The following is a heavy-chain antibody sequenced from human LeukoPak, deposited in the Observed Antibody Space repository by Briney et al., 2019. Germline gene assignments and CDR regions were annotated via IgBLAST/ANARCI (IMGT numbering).Heavy chain of an antibody. Sequence: ETLRLSCAASGFTFSSYAMTWIRQPPGKGLEWIGEINHSGSTNYNPSLKSRVTISVDASKNQFSLKLRSVTAADTAVYYCARATLTGTTPYYYMDVWGKGTTVTVPS. CDR1: GFTFSSYA. CDR2: INHSGST. J-gene: IGHJ6*03. D-gene: IGHD1-20*01. CDR3: ARATLTGTTPYYYMDV. V-gene: IGHV4-34*01.